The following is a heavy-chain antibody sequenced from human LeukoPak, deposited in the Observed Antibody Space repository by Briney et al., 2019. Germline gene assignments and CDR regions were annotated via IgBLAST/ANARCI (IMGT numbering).Heavy chain of an antibody. CDR3: AKDSIAAVGTEFDY. V-gene: IGHV3-30*18. J-gene: IGHJ4*02. CDR1: GFTFSSHG. D-gene: IGHD6-13*01. Sequence: PGGSLRLSCAASGFTFSSHGMHWVRQAPGKGLEWVAVISYDGSNKYYVDSVKGRFTISRDNSKNTLYLQMNSLRAEDTAVYYCAKDSIAAVGTEFDYWGQGTLVTVSS. CDR2: ISYDGSNK.